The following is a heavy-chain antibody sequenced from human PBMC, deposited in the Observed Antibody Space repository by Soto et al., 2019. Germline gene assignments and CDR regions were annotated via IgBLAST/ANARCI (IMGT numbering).Heavy chain of an antibody. Sequence: RKISCTGFGYTFTTFWISWVRQMPGKGLEWMGRIDPGDTYATYSPAFQGHVTISADKATSTAYLQWSSLKASDTAMYYCARIYCTTTTCDSWFDPWGQGTLVTDSS. CDR2: IDPGDTYA. CDR3: ARIYCTTTTCDSWFDP. V-gene: IGHV5-10-1*01. D-gene: IGHD2-2*01. CDR1: GYTFTTFW. J-gene: IGHJ5*02.